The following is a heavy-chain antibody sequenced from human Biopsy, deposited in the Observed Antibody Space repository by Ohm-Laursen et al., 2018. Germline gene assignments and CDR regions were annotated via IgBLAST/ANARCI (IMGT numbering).Heavy chain of an antibody. V-gene: IGHV3-43D*04. Sequence: GSLRLSCAASGFSFDDYPMYWVRQPPGKGLEWVSLISWDGAGTFYADSVKGRFTISRDNSKSSLYLQMNSLRVEDTGFYYCARDREAGATTFVDYWGQGTLVTVSS. J-gene: IGHJ4*02. CDR3: ARDREAGATTFVDY. D-gene: IGHD1-26*01. CDR1: GFSFDDYP. CDR2: ISWDGAGT.